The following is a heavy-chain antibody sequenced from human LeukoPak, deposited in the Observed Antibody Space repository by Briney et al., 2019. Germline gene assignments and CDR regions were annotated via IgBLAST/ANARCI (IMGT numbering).Heavy chain of an antibody. CDR1: GFTFSSYG. Sequence: GGSLRLSCAASGFTFSSYGMHWVRQAPGKGLEWVAVIWYDGSNKYYADSVKGRFTISRGNSKNTLYLQMNSLRAEDTAVYYCARDSMDSSGYYGGTFDYWGQGTLVTVSS. J-gene: IGHJ4*02. V-gene: IGHV3-33*08. CDR2: IWYDGSNK. D-gene: IGHD3-22*01. CDR3: ARDSMDSSGYYGGTFDY.